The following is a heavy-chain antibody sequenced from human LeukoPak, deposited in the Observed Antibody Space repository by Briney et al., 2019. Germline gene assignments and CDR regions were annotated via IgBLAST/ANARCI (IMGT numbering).Heavy chain of an antibody. CDR1: GGSITTYY. CDR2: FCNSGSI. V-gene: IGHV4-59*01. Sequence: SETLSLTCTVSGGSITTYYWNWIRQSPGKGLEWIGYFCNSGSINYNPSLKSRVSISADTSKNQFSLKLTSVTAADTAVYYCARDPRGVGWFDPWGQGTLVTVSS. D-gene: IGHD3-10*01. J-gene: IGHJ5*02. CDR3: ARDPRGVGWFDP.